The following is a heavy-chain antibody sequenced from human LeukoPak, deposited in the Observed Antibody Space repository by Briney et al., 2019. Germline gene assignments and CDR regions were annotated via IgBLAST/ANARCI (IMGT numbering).Heavy chain of an antibody. CDR1: GFTVSSNY. D-gene: IGHD3-22*01. CDR2: IYSGGST. J-gene: IGHJ3*02. V-gene: IGHV3-53*01. Sequence: PGGSLRLSCAASGFTVSSNYMSWVRQAPGKGLEWVSVIYSGGSTYYADSVKGRFTISRDNSKNTLYLQMNSLRAEDTAVYYCARDRYDSSGYYYDAFDIWGQGTMVTVSS. CDR3: ARDRYDSSGYYYDAFDI.